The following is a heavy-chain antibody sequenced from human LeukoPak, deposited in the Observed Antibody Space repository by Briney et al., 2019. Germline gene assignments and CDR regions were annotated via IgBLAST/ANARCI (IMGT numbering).Heavy chain of an antibody. J-gene: IGHJ6*02. V-gene: IGHV4-34*01. CDR3: ARNPPDFWSGYFPYYYGMDV. CDR1: GGSFSGYY. CDR2: INHSGST. D-gene: IGHD3-3*01. Sequence: PSETLSLTCAVYGGSFSGYYWSWIRQPPGKGLEWIGEINHSGSTNYNPSLKSRVTISVDTSKNQFSLKLSSVTAVDTAVYYSARNPPDFWSGYFPYYYGMDVWGQGTTVTVSS.